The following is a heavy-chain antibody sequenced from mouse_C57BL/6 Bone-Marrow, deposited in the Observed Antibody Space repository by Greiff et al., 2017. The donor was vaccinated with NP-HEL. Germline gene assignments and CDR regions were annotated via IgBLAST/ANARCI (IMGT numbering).Heavy chain of an antibody. J-gene: IGHJ3*01. CDR3: ARGDYYGSSYRFAY. CDR2: INPNNGGT. Sequence: VQLKESGPELVKPGASVKIPCKASGYTFTDYNMDWVKQSHGKSLEWIGDINPNNGGTIYNQKFKGKATLTVDKSSSTAYMELRSLTSEDTAVYYCARGDYYGSSYRFAYWGQGTLVTVSA. CDR1: GYTFTDYN. D-gene: IGHD1-1*01. V-gene: IGHV1-18*01.